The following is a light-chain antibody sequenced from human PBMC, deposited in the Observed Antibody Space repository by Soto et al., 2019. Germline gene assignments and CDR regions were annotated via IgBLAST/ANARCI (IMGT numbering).Light chain of an antibody. CDR2: DVS. J-gene: IGLJ1*01. V-gene: IGLV2-14*01. CDR3: SSFTSTSTNYV. Sequence: QAVLTQPASVSGSPGQSITISCTGTSSDVGGYNHVSWYQQHPGKAPKLMISDVSNRPSGVSNRFSGSKSGNTASLTISGLQPEDEADYYCSSFTSTSTNYVFGTGTKLTVL. CDR1: SSDVGGYNH.